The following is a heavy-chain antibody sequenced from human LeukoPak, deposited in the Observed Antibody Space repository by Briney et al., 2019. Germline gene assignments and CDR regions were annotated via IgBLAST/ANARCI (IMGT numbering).Heavy chain of an antibody. CDR2: IYYSGGT. CDR3: ARDKGIAAAGTARTNYYYYGMDV. D-gene: IGHD6-13*01. Sequence: PSETLSLTCTVSGGSISSYYWSWIRQPPGKGLEWIGYIYYSGGTNYNPSLKSRVTISVDTSKNQFSLKLSSVTAADTAVYYCARDKGIAAAGTARTNYYYYGMDVWGQGTTVTVSS. CDR1: GGSISSYY. J-gene: IGHJ6*02. V-gene: IGHV4-59*01.